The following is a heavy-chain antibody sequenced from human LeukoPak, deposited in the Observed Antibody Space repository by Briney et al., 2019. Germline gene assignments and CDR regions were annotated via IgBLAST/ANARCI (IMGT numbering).Heavy chain of an antibody. Sequence: PGGSLRLSCAASGFTFSSYGREWVRQAPGKGLEWVAVISCDGSNKYYADSVKGRFTISRDNSKNTLYLQMNSLRAEDTAVYYCAKALRYFDWLLYGDYWGQGTLVTVSS. V-gene: IGHV3-30*18. CDR3: AKALRYFDWLLYGDY. D-gene: IGHD3-9*01. CDR2: ISCDGSNK. J-gene: IGHJ4*02. CDR1: GFTFSSYG.